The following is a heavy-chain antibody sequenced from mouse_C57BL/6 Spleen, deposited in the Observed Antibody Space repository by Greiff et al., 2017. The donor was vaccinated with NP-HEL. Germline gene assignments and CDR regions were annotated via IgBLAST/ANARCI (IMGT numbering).Heavy chain of an antibody. CDR3: ARGDSLYYFDY. J-gene: IGHJ2*01. CDR1: GYAFRSYW. Sequence: VQLQQSGAELVKPGASVKISCKASGYAFRSYWMTWVKQRPGKGLEWIGQIYPGDGDTNYNGKFKGKATLTADKSSSTAYMQLSSLTSEDSAVYFCARGDSLYYFDYWGQGTTLTVSS. CDR2: IYPGDGDT. D-gene: IGHD6-2*01. V-gene: IGHV1-80*01.